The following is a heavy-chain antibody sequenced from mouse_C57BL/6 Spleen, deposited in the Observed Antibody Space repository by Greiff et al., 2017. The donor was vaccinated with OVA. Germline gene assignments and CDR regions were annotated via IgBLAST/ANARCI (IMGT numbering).Heavy chain of an antibody. V-gene: IGHV1-5*01. CDR1: GYTFTSYW. CDR3: TRGEELERGRMDFDY. D-gene: IGHD4-1*01. Sequence: VQLQQSGTVLARPGASVKMSCKTSGYTFTSYWMHWVKQRPGQGLEWIGAIYPGNSDTSYNQKFKGKAKLTAVTSASTAYMELSSLTNEDSAVYYCTRGEELERGRMDFDYWRQGTTLTVSS. CDR2: IYPGNSDT. J-gene: IGHJ2*01.